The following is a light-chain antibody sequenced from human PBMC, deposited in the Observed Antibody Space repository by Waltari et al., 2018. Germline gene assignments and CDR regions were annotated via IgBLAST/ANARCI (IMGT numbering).Light chain of an antibody. CDR1: QNIDNY. V-gene: IGKV1-39*01. J-gene: IGKJ4*01. CDR3: QQSHSTPLT. CDR2: AAY. Sequence: DIQMTQSPSSLSASVGDRVTISCRASQNIDNYLNWYQQKPGKAPKLLISAAYSLQSGGPLRFRGSGSVTDFTLTINSLQPEDFATYYCQQSHSTPLTFGGGTKVEIK.